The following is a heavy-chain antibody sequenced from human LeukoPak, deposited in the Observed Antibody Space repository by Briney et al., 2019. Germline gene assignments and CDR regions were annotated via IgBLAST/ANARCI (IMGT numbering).Heavy chain of an antibody. CDR2: IWYDGSNK. CDR1: GFTFSSYG. D-gene: IGHD3-10*01. V-gene: IGHV3-33*01. J-gene: IGHJ3*02. Sequence: GGSLRLSCAASGFTFSSYGMHWFRQAPGKGLEWVAVIWYDGSNKYYADSVKGRFTISRDNSKNTLYLQMNSLRAEDTAVYYCARAKSDGSGRSDAFDIWGQGTMVTVSS. CDR3: ARAKSDGSGRSDAFDI.